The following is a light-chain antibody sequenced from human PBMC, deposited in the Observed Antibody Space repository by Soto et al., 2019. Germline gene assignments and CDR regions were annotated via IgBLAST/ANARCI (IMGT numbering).Light chain of an antibody. CDR2: AAY. CDR3: QQSYSTPRT. CDR1: QSSSSN. V-gene: IGKV1-39*01. Sequence: DIQIPQSPSSLYASVGDRNTITCRASQSSSSNLDWYQQKPGKPPKLLIYAAYTVQSGFQSRFSGSWSGTDFTLTISSLQPEEFATYYCQQSYSTPRTFGGGTKVEI. J-gene: IGKJ4*01.